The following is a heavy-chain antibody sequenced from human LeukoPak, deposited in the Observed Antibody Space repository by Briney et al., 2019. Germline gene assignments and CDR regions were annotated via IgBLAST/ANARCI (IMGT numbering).Heavy chain of an antibody. Sequence: SETLSLTCTVSGYSISGGYYWGWIRQPPGKGLEWIGTIFQSVSTYYNPSLKSRVTTSVDTSKNQFSLKLSSVTAADTAVYYCERTDYDFWSGPNWFDPWGQGTLVTVSS. D-gene: IGHD3-3*01. J-gene: IGHJ5*02. CDR2: IFQSVST. CDR1: GYSISGGYY. CDR3: ERTDYDFWSGPNWFDP. V-gene: IGHV4-38-2*02.